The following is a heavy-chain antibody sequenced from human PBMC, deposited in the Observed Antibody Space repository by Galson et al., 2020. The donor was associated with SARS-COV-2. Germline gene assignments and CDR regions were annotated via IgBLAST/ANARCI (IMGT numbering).Heavy chain of an antibody. Sequence: LKISCVASGFTVKTFAMHWVRQAPGKGLEWVAVISNDGTNKYYADSVKGRFTISRDNSKNTLYLQMNSLRAEDTAVYYCAEELSPYYGMDVWGQGTTVTVSS. D-gene: IGHD3-16*02. J-gene: IGHJ6*02. CDR3: AEELSPYYGMDV. CDR1: GFTVKTFA. V-gene: IGHV3-30*03. CDR2: ISNDGTNK.